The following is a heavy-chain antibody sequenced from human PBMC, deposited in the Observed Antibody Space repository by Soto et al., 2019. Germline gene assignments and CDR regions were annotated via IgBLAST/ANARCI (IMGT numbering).Heavy chain of an antibody. CDR3: ARPRAYYGSGSYSYYYYGMDV. V-gene: IGHV1-8*01. Sequence: GASVKVSCKASGYTFTSYDINWVRQATGQGLEWMGWMNPNSGNTGYAQKFKGRVTMTRNTSISTAYMELSSLRSEDTAVYYCARPRAYYGSGSYSYYYYGMDVWGQGTTVSVSS. CDR2: MNPNSGNT. D-gene: IGHD3-10*01. CDR1: GYTFTSYD. J-gene: IGHJ6*02.